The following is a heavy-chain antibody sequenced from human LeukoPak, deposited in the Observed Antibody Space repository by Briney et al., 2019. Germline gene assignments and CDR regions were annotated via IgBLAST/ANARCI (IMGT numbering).Heavy chain of an antibody. CDR1: GGTFSSYA. J-gene: IGHJ4*02. CDR3: ARSPYFGVVTPDY. V-gene: IGHV1-69*05. CDR2: IIPIFGTA. D-gene: IGHD3-3*01. Sequence: ASVKVSCKASGGTFSSYAISWVRQAPGQGLEWMGGIIPIFGTANYAQKFQGRVTITTDESTSTAYMELSSLRSEDTAVYYCARSPYFGVVTPDYWGQGTLVTVSS.